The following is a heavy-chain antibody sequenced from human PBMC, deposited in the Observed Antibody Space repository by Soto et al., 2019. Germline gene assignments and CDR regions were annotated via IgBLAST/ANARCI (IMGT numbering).Heavy chain of an antibody. J-gene: IGHJ4*02. CDR3: ARVHSGYDWSPQDY. V-gene: IGHV4-34*01. Sequence: QVQLQQWGAGLLKPSETLSLTCAVYGGSFSGYYWSWIRQPPGKGLEWIGEINHSGSTNYNPSLKSRVTISVDTSKNQFSLKLSSVTAADTAVYYCARVHSGYDWSPQDYWGQGTLVTVSS. CDR1: GGSFSGYY. D-gene: IGHD5-12*01. CDR2: INHSGST.